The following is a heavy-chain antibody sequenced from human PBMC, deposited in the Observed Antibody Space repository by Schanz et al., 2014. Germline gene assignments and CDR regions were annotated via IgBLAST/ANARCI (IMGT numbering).Heavy chain of an antibody. CDR1: GFTFSSYA. CDR3: ARVLRLATIYMDY. J-gene: IGHJ4*02. D-gene: IGHD5-12*01. V-gene: IGHV3-30-3*01. Sequence: QVQLVESGGGAVQPGRSLRLSCAASGFTFSSYAMHWVRQAQGKGLVSVSMISYDGNKKYYADSVKGRFTSSKDTSKNKLYMHMISLRPEDVSFCECARVLRLATIYMDYWGKGTPVTVSS. CDR2: ISYDGNKK.